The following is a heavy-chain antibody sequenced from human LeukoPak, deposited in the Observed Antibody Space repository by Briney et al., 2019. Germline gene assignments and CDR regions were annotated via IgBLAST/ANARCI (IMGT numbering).Heavy chain of an antibody. CDR1: GGSISSGSYY. D-gene: IGHD3-22*01. Sequence: SETLSLTCTVSGGSISSGSYYWSWIRQPAGKGLEWIGRTYTSGSTNYNPSLKSRVTISVDTSKNQFSPKLSSVTAADTAVYYCAREITYYYDSSGYYYYFDYWGQGTLVTVSS. CDR3: AREITYYYDSSGYYYYFDY. CDR2: TYTSGST. V-gene: IGHV4-61*02. J-gene: IGHJ4*02.